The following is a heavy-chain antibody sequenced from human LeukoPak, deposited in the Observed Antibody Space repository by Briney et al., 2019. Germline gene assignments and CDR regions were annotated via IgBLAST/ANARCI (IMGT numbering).Heavy chain of an antibody. J-gene: IGHJ3*02. CDR3: ARDIGSSSWLDAFDI. CDR1: GGTFSSYA. Sequence: SVKVSCKASGGTFSSYAISWVRQVPGQGLEWMGRIIPILGIANYAQKFQGRVTITADKSTSTAYMELSSLRSEDTAVYYCARDIGSSSWLDAFDIWGQGTMVTVSS. V-gene: IGHV1-69*04. CDR2: IIPILGIA. D-gene: IGHD6-13*01.